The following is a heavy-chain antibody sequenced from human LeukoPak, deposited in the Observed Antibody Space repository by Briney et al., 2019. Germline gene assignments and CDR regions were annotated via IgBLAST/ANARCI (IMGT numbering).Heavy chain of an antibody. Sequence: SETLSLTCTVSGGSISSSSYYWGWIRQPPGKGLEWIGSIYYSGSTYYNPSLKSRVTISVDTSKNQFSLKLSSVTAADTAVYYCAREESDWYFDLWGRGTLVTVSS. J-gene: IGHJ2*01. CDR2: IYYSGST. CDR3: AREESDWYFDL. V-gene: IGHV4-39*02. CDR1: GGSISSSSYY.